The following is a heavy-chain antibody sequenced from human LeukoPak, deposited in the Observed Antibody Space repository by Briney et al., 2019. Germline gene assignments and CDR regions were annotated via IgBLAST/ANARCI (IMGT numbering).Heavy chain of an antibody. Sequence: GESLKISCKGSGYSFTSYWIGWGRQMPGKGLEWMGIIYPGDSDTRYSPSFQGQVPISADKSISTSYLQWSSLKASDTAMYYCARLVDPARYYFDYWGQGTLVTVSS. CDR2: IYPGDSDT. CDR3: ARLVDPARYYFDY. CDR1: GYSFTSYW. D-gene: IGHD3/OR15-3a*01. V-gene: IGHV5-51*01. J-gene: IGHJ4*02.